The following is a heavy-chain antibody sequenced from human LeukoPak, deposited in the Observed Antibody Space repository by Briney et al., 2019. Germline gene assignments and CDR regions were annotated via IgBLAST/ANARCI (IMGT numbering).Heavy chain of an antibody. V-gene: IGHV4-39*01. CDR3: ARSIVVVPAAISWFDP. CDR1: GGSISSSSYY. D-gene: IGHD2-2*02. J-gene: IGHJ5*02. Sequence: SETLSLTCTVSGGSISSSSYYWGWIRQPPGKGLEWIGSIYYSGSTYYNPSLKSRVTISADTSKNQFSLKLSSVTAADTAVYYCARSIVVVPAAISWFDPWGQGTLVTISS. CDR2: IYYSGST.